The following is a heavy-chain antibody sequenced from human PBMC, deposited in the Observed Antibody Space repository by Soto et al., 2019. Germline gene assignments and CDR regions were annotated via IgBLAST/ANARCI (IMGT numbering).Heavy chain of an antibody. Sequence: GGSLRLSCAASGFTFSSYSMNWVRQAPGKGLEWVSYISSSSSTIYYADPVKGRFTISRDNAKNSLYLQMNSLRAEDTAVYYCASSLGPNCSGGSCYFTTFDYWGQGTLVTVSS. V-gene: IGHV3-48*01. CDR2: ISSSSSTI. CDR1: GFTFSSYS. CDR3: ASSLGPNCSGGSCYFTTFDY. J-gene: IGHJ4*02. D-gene: IGHD2-15*01.